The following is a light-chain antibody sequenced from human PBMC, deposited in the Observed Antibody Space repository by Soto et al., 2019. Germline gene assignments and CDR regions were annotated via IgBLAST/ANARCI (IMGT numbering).Light chain of an antibody. CDR3: QQFNAYPLT. J-gene: IGKJ4*01. Sequence: DIQLTQSPSFLSASVGDRVTISCRASQGISDYLAWYQQKPGKAPKLLIYGASTLQSGVPSRFNGSASGTEFTLSISSLQPEDFATYFCQQFNAYPLTFGGGTKLEIK. CDR2: GAS. CDR1: QGISDY. V-gene: IGKV1-9*01.